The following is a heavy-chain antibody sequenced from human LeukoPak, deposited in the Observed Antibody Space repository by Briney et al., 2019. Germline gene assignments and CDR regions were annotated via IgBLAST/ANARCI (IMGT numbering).Heavy chain of an antibody. Sequence: ASVKVSCQASGYTFNGYYIEWVRQAPGQGLEWMGWINPNTGGAHYAQNFQGRVTMTRDTSIKTAYMELRGLRCGGDAGHLCGRDREEWLPERCDYWRERTLVSVS. CDR2: INPNTGGA. D-gene: IGHD4-17*01. CDR1: GYTFNGYY. V-gene: IGHV1-2*02. CDR3: GRDREEWLPERCDY. J-gene: IGHJ4*02.